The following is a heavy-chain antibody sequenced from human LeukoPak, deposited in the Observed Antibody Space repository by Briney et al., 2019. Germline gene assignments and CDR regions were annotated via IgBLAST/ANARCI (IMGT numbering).Heavy chain of an antibody. CDR2: MNPNSGNT. CDR1: GYTFTSYD. Sequence: GASVKVSCKASGYTFTSYDINWVRQATGQGLEWMGWMNPNSGNTGYAQKFQGRVTITRNTSISTAYMELSSLRSEDTAVYYRARGLRQSGFDPWGQGTLVTVSS. CDR3: ARGLRQSGFDP. J-gene: IGHJ5*02. D-gene: IGHD4-17*01. V-gene: IGHV1-8*03.